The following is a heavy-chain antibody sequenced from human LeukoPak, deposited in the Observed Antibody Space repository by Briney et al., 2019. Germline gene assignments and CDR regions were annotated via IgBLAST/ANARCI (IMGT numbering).Heavy chain of an antibody. Sequence: WASVKVSCKASGYTFSSYHINWVRQATGQGLEWMGWMNPNNGDTAYAQKFQGRVTITRDTSIGTAYMELSILRSEDSAVYYCAPSTYGGSSMGFWGQGTLVTVSS. CDR3: APSTYGGSSMGF. D-gene: IGHD4-23*01. J-gene: IGHJ4*02. CDR1: GYTFSSYH. V-gene: IGHV1-8*03. CDR2: MNPNNGDT.